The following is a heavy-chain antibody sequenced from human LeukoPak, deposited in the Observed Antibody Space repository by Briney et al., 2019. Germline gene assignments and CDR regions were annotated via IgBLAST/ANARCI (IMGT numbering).Heavy chain of an antibody. D-gene: IGHD2-2*01. J-gene: IGHJ4*02. CDR2: INHSGST. CDR1: GGSFSGYY. Sequence: PSETLSLTCAVYGGSFSGYYWSWIRQPPGKGLEWIGEINHSGSTNYNPSLKSRVTISVDTSKNQFSLKLSSVTAADTAVYSCARGGLYCSSTSCYRRRFDYWGQGTLVTVSS. V-gene: IGHV4-34*01. CDR3: ARGGLYCSSTSCYRRRFDY.